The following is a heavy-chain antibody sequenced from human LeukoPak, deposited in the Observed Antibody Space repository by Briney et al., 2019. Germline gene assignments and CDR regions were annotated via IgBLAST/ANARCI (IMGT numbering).Heavy chain of an antibody. Sequence: GGSLRLSCAASGFTFNNYGMHWVRQAPGKGLEWVAVISYDGRNKHYPDSVKGRFTISRDISTDTLWLQMDSLRTEDTAVYYCAKGPLRGTAAATDYWGQGTLVTVSS. CDR3: AKGPLRGTAAATDY. D-gene: IGHD2-2*01. V-gene: IGHV3-30*18. J-gene: IGHJ4*02. CDR1: GFTFNNYG. CDR2: ISYDGRNK.